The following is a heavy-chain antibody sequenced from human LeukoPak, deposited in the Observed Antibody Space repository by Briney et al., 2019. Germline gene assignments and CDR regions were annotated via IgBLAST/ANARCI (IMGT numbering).Heavy chain of an antibody. D-gene: IGHD5-18*01. V-gene: IGHV3-15*01. CDR1: GFTFSNAW. Sequence: GGSLRLSCAASGFTFSNAWMSWVRQAPGKGLEWVGRIKSKTDGGTIDYAAPVKGRFTISRDDSKNTLYLQMNSLKTEDTAVYYCTTPPGYSSPGYWGQGTLVTVSS. CDR3: TTPPGYSSPGY. J-gene: IGHJ4*02. CDR2: IKSKTDGGTI.